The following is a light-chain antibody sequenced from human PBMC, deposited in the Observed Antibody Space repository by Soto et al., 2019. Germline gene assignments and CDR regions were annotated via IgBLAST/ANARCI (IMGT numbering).Light chain of an antibody. CDR1: SGSIASNY. V-gene: IGLV6-57*02. CDR2: KDN. Sequence: NFMLTQPHSVSESPGKTVTISCTGSSGSIASNYVQWYQQRPGSAPTAVIYKDNQRHSGVPDRFSGSIARSSTSASLTVSGLKTEDEADYDGQYYDSSSMVFGGGTKLTVL. J-gene: IGLJ2*01. CDR3: QYYDSSSMV.